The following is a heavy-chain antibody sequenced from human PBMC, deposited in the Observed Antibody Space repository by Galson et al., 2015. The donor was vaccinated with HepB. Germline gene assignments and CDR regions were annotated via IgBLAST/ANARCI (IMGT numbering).Heavy chain of an antibody. CDR1: GYTFTGYY. Sequence: SVKVSCKASGYTFTGYYMHWVRQAPGQGLEWMGRINPNSGGTNYAQKFQGRVTMTRDTSISTAYMELSRLRSDDTAVYYCARGELVRGYSYGYRWAYWGQGTLVTVSS. V-gene: IGHV1-2*06. CDR3: ARGELVRGYSYGYRWAY. J-gene: IGHJ4*02. D-gene: IGHD5-18*01. CDR2: INPNSGGT.